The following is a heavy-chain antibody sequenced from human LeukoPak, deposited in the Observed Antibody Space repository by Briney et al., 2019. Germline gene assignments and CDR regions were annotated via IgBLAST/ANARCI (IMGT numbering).Heavy chain of an antibody. J-gene: IGHJ3*02. D-gene: IGHD3-16*01. CDR2: MNPNSGNT. V-gene: IGHV1-8*01. CDR3: ARGSPWGVEAFDI. CDR1: GYTFTSYD. Sequence: ASVTVSCKASGYTFTSYDINWVRQATGQGLEWMGWMNPNSGNTGYAQKFQGRVTMTRNTSISTAYMELSSLRSEDTAVYYRARGSPWGVEAFDIWGQGTMVTVSS.